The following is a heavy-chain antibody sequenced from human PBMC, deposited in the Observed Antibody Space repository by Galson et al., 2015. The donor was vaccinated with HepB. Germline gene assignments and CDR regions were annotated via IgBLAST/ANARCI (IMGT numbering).Heavy chain of an antibody. D-gene: IGHD2-21*01. V-gene: IGHV3-23*01. CDR3: AKVSCGGDCYSNFDY. CDR2: ISGSGGST. Sequence: SLRLSCAASGSTFSSYAMSWVRQAPGKGLEWVSAISGSGGSTCYADSVKGRFTISRDNSKNTLYLQMNSLRAGDTAVYYCAKVSCGGDCYSNFDYWGQGTLVTVSS. CDR1: GSTFSSYA. J-gene: IGHJ4*02.